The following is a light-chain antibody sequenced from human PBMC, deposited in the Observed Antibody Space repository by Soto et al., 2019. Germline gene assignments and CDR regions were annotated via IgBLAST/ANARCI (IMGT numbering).Light chain of an antibody. CDR3: EQYNSYPLT. V-gene: IGKV1-5*01. J-gene: IGKJ4*01. CDR2: DAS. Sequence: QMTQSPSTQSASVGARVTITYRASQSISSWLAWYQQKPGKANKLLIYDASSLESGVPSRFSGSGSGTEFTLTISSLQPDDCATYYCEQYNSYPLTVGGGTKVDIK. CDR1: QSISSW.